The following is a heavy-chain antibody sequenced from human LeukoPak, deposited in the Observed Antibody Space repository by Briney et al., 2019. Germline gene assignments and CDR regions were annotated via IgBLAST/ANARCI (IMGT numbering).Heavy chain of an antibody. CDR2: ISYDGSNK. Sequence: GGSLRLSCAASGFTFSSYGMHWVRQAPGKGLEWVAVISYDGSNKYYADSVKGRFTISRDNSKNTLYLQMNSLRAEDTAVYYCAKGRGLVAGSFDYWGQGTLVTVSS. CDR1: GFTFSSYG. CDR3: AKGRGLVAGSFDY. D-gene: IGHD6-19*01. J-gene: IGHJ4*02. V-gene: IGHV3-30*18.